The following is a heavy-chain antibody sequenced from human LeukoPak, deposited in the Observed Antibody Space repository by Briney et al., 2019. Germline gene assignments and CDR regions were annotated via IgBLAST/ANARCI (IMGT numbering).Heavy chain of an antibody. CDR2: IKHDGSTE. CDR1: GFTFSSYW. D-gene: IGHD1-26*01. V-gene: IGHV3-7*01. CDR3: ARDKLVGATQLDS. Sequence: PGGSLRLSCAASGFTFSSYWMSWVRQAPGKGLEWVANIKHDGSTEYYVDSAKGRFTISRDNAKNSLYLQMNSLRAEDTAVYYRARDKLVGATQLDSWGQGTLVTVSS. J-gene: IGHJ4*02.